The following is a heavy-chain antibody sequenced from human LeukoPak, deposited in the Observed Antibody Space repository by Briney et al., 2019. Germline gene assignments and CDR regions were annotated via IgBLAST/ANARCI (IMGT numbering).Heavy chain of an antibody. CDR1: GFTFSSYS. V-gene: IGHV3-7*03. D-gene: IGHD4-17*01. J-gene: IGHJ4*02. Sequence: GGSLRLSCAASGFTFSSYSMSWVRQAPGKGLEWVSNIRQDESEKYYVDSVKGRFTISRDNAKNSLYLQINSLRAEDTAVYYCARGKDVGDPVGIYFGAWGQGTLSPSPQ. CDR3: ARGKDVGDPVGIYFGA. CDR2: IRQDESEK.